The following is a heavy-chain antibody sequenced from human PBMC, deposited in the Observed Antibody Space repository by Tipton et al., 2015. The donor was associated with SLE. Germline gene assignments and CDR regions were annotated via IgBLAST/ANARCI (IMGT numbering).Heavy chain of an antibody. CDR1: GDSLRSRTYH. V-gene: IGHV4-61*02. D-gene: IGHD2-21*02. CDR2: IYGSGGI. CDR3: ATQSCFDGTCDSDPVNSYDP. J-gene: IGHJ5*02. Sequence: TLSLTCSVSGDSLRSRTYHWSWIRQPAGKGLEWIGRIYGSGGIYFNPPLKNRDSISLDTAKNQLSLKLTSVTAADTAVYYCATQSCFDGTCDSDPVNSYDPWGRGTLVTVSS.